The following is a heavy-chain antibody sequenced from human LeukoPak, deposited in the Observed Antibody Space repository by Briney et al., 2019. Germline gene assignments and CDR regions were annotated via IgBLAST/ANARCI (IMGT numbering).Heavy chain of an antibody. Sequence: PPETLSLTCAVYGASFSGYYWSWIRQPPGKGLEWIGEINHSGSTNYNPSLKSRVTISVDTSKNQFSLKLSSVTAADTAVYYCARSGAYYDFWSGYQTTPAFDYWGQGTLVTVSS. CDR3: ARSGAYYDFWSGYQTTPAFDY. CDR2: INHSGST. CDR1: GASFSGYY. D-gene: IGHD3-3*01. J-gene: IGHJ4*02. V-gene: IGHV4-34*01.